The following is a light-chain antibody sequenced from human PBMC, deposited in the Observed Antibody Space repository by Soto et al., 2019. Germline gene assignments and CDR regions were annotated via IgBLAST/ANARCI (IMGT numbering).Light chain of an antibody. Sequence: EIVLTQSPGTLSLSPGERATLSCRASQSVRSTYLAWYQQKPGQPPRLLIYGASSRATGIPDRFSGSGSGRDFTLTISRLEPEDFAVYYCQQYGSSPSITFGQGTRLEIK. CDR2: GAS. J-gene: IGKJ5*01. CDR1: QSVRSTY. CDR3: QQYGSSPSIT. V-gene: IGKV3-20*01.